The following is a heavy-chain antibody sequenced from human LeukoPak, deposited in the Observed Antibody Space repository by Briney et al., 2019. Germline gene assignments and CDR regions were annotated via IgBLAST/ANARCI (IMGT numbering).Heavy chain of an antibody. D-gene: IGHD5-18*01. CDR2: MNTNSGNT. Sequence: GASVKVSCKASGYTFTIYDFNWVRQATGQELGWMGSMNTNSGNTGYAQKFQGRVTMTRNNSISTAYMELSSLGSEDTAVYYCARGRVDSDFDYWGQGNLVTVSS. CDR1: GYTFTIYD. V-gene: IGHV1-8*01. J-gene: IGHJ4*02. CDR3: ARGRVDSDFDY.